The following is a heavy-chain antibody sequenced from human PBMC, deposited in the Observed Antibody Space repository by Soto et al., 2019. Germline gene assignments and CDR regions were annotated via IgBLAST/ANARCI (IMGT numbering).Heavy chain of an antibody. J-gene: IGHJ5*02. CDR1: GGSISSYY. CDR3: AGANWGNWFDP. CDR2: IYYSGST. V-gene: IGHV4-59*08. D-gene: IGHD7-27*01. Sequence: SETLSLTCTVSGGSISSYYWSWIRQPPGKGLEWIGYIYYSGSTNYNPSLKSRVTISVDTSKNQFSLKLSSVTAADTAVYYCAGANWGNWFDPSGQATLVTVSS.